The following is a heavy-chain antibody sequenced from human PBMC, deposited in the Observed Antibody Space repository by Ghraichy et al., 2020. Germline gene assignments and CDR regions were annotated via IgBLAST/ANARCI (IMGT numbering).Heavy chain of an antibody. CDR1: GFTFSDSA. D-gene: IGHD6-6*01. CDR3: CRGSSSSVDY. CDR2: IRSKVNSYAT. V-gene: IGHV3-73*01. J-gene: IGHJ4*02. Sequence: GGSLRLSCAASGFTFSDSAIHWVRQASGKGLEWVGRIRSKVNSYATAYAASVSGRFTISRDDSKNTAYLQMNSLKTEDTAVYYCCRGSSSSVDYWGQGTLVTVSS.